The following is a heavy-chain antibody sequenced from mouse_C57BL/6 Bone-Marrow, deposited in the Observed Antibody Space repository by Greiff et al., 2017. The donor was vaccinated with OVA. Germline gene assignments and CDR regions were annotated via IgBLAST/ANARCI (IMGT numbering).Heavy chain of an antibody. Sequence: QVQLQQPGAELVKPGASVTLSCKASGYTFTSYWMQWVKQRPGQGLEWIGEIDPSDSYTNYNQKFKGKATLTVDTSSSTAYMQLSSLTSEDSAVYYCARDDFYYYAMDYWGQGTSVTVSS. D-gene: IGHD2-4*01. V-gene: IGHV1-50*01. CDR3: ARDDFYYYAMDY. CDR1: GYTFTSYW. CDR2: IDPSDSYT. J-gene: IGHJ4*01.